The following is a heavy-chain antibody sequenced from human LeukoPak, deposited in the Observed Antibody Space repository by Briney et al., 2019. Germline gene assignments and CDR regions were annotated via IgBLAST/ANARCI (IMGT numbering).Heavy chain of an antibody. CDR2: ISWNSGSI. J-gene: IGHJ6*03. Sequence: GGSLRLSCAASGFTFDDYAMHWVRQAPGKGLEWVSGISWNSGSIGYADSVKGRFTISRDNAKNSLYLQMNSLRAEDTAVYYCARVREYYYYMDVWGKGTTVTVSS. V-gene: IGHV3-9*01. CDR1: GFTFDDYA. CDR3: ARVREYYYYMDV. D-gene: IGHD1-26*01.